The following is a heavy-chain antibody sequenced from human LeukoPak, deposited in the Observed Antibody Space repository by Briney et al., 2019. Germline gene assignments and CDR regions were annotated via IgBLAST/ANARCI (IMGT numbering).Heavy chain of an antibody. J-gene: IGHJ5*02. CDR2: ISSSSSYI. CDR3: ARDRTTVIKSRGIS. D-gene: IGHD4-17*01. Sequence: NPGGSLRLSCAASGFTFSSYSMNWVRQAPGKGLEWVSSISSSSSYIYYADSVKGRFTISRDNAKNSLYLQMNSLRAEDTAVYYCARDRTTVIKSRGISWGQGTLVTVSS. CDR1: GFTFSSYS. V-gene: IGHV3-21*01.